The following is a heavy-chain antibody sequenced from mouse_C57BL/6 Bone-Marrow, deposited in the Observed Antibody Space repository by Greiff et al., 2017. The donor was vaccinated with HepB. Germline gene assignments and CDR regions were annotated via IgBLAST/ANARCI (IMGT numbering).Heavy chain of an antibody. CDR2: IHPNSGST. V-gene: IGHV1-64*01. CDR1: GYTFTSYW. Sequence: VKLQQPGAELVKPGASVKLSCKASGYTFTSYWMHWVKQRPGQGLEWIGMIHPNSGSTNYNEKFKSKATLTVDKSSSTAYMQLSSLTSEDSAVYYCARVAQAPYYAMDYWGQGTSVTVSS. J-gene: IGHJ4*01. CDR3: ARVAQAPYYAMDY. D-gene: IGHD3-2*02.